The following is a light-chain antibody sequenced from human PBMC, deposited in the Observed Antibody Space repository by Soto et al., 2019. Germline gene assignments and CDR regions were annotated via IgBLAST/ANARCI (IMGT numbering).Light chain of an antibody. Sequence: EIVLTQSPGTLSLSPGERATLSSRASQSVSNNYLAWYQQKPGQAPRLLIYGASNRATGIPDRFSGSGSGTDFTLTISRLEPEDFAVYYCQLYGISPHFGQGTRLEIK. CDR2: GAS. J-gene: IGKJ5*01. CDR3: QLYGISPH. V-gene: IGKV3-20*01. CDR1: QSVSNNY.